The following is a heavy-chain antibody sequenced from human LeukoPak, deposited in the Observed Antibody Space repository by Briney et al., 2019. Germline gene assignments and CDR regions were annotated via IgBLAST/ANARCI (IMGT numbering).Heavy chain of an antibody. J-gene: IGHJ6*03. D-gene: IGHD6-19*01. CDR2: IYTSGST. CDR3: ARDGNSSGWYALYYMDV. Sequence: SQTLSLTCTVSGGSISSGSYYWSWIRQPGGKGLEWIGRIYTSGSTNYNPSLKRRVTISVATSKNQFSLKLSSVTAADTAVYYCARDGNSSGWYALYYMDVWGKGTTVTVSS. CDR1: GGSISSGSYY. V-gene: IGHV4-61*02.